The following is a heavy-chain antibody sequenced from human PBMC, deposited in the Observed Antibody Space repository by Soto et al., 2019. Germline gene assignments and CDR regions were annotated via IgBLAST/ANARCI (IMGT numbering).Heavy chain of an antibody. D-gene: IGHD5-12*01. V-gene: IGHV1-2*04. CDR2: INPNSGGT. CDR3: AREGRRWLQLLPGYGMDV. CDR1: GYTFTGYY. Sequence: ASVKVSCKASGYTFTGYYMHWVRQAPGQGLEWMGWINPNSGGTNYAQKFQGWVTMTRDTSISTAYMELSRLRSDDTAVYYCAREGRRWLQLLPGYGMDVWGQGTTVTVSS. J-gene: IGHJ6*02.